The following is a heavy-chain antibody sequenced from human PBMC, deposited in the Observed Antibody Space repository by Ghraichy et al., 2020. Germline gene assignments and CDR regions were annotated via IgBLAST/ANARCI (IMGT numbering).Heavy chain of an antibody. CDR3: ATGGRGEWCSSPSCYR. V-gene: IGHV3-23*01. CDR1: GFTFSTFS. Sequence: GGSLRLSCAAAGFTFSTFSMTWVRQAPGKGLEWLSVISADSGGTDYADSVKGRFTISRDNSKSILYLQMNSLRVEDAAIYYCATGGRGEWCSSPSCYRWGQGTLVTVSS. D-gene: IGHD2-15*01. J-gene: IGHJ4*01. CDR2: ISADSGGT.